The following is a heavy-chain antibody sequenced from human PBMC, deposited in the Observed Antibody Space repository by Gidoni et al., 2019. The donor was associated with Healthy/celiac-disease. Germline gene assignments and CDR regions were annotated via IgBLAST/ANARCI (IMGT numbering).Heavy chain of an antibody. CDR3: ARAKAFKQQLASLAIFDY. V-gene: IGHV3-21*01. Sequence: EVQLVESGGGLVKPGGSLSLSFAASAFTFSSYSMNWVRQAPGKGLEWVSSISSSSSYIYDADSVKGRFTISRDNAKNSLYLQMNSLRAEDTAVYYCARAKAFKQQLASLAIFDYWGQGTLVTVSS. D-gene: IGHD6-13*01. CDR1: AFTFSSYS. J-gene: IGHJ4*02. CDR2: ISSSSSYI.